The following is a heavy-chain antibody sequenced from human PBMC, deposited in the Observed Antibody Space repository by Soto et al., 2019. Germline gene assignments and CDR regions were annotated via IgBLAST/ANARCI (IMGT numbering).Heavy chain of an antibody. CDR2: ISSSSSYI. CDR1: GFTFSSYS. J-gene: IGHJ4*02. CDR3: ARVERAYCGGDCYDY. D-gene: IGHD2-21*01. V-gene: IGHV3-21*01. Sequence: EVQLVESGGGLVQPGGSLRLSCAASGFTFSSYSMNWVRQAPGKGLEWVSSISSSSSYIYYADSVKGRFTISRDKAKNYMYIQMNSLRAEDTAVYYCARVERAYCGGDCYDYWGQGTLVTISS.